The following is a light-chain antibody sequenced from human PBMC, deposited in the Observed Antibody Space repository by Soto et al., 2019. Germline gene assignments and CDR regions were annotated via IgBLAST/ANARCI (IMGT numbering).Light chain of an antibody. CDR1: QSVSRY. CDR3: QQRSNSPLT. CDR2: DAS. J-gene: IGKJ4*01. V-gene: IGKV3-11*01. Sequence: EIVLTQSPATLSLSPGERATLSCRASQSVSRYLAWYQQKPGQAPRLLIYDASNRATGIPARFSGSGSGTDFTLTISSLELEDFAVYYCQQRSNSPLTFGGGTKVVNK.